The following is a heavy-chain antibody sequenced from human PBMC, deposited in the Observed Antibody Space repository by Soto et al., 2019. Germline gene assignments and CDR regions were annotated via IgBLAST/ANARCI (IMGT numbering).Heavy chain of an antibody. V-gene: IGHV4-30-4*01. D-gene: IGHD4-17*01. CDR3: ARDGSGYGDYEYPYYYGMDV. CDR1: GGSISSGDYY. J-gene: IGHJ6*02. Sequence: QVQLQESGPGLVKPSQTLSLTCTVSGGSISSGDYYWSWIRQPSGKGLEWIGYIYYSGSTYYNPSLKSRVTNSVDTAKNQFSLKLSSVTAADTAVYYCARDGSGYGDYEYPYYYGMDVWGQGTTVTVSS. CDR2: IYYSGST.